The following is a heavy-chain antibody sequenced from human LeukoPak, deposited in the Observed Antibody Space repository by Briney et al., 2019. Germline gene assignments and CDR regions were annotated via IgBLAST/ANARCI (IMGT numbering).Heavy chain of an antibody. CDR2: INHSGTT. V-gene: IGHV4-34*01. J-gene: IGHJ4*02. D-gene: IGHD3/OR15-3a*01. CDR1: GXSFSGYY. CDR3: ARGGLANYFDY. Sequence: SETLSLTCVVYGXSFSGYYWSWIRQPPGKGLEWIGEINHSGTTNYNPSLKSRVTISVDTSKNQFSLKLTSVTAADTAVYYCARGGLANYFDYWGQGTLVPVSS.